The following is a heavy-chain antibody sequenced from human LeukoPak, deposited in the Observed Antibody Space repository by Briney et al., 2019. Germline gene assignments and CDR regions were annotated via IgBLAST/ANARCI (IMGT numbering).Heavy chain of an antibody. D-gene: IGHD1-14*01. CDR1: GGTFSSYA. CDR3: GTGYKYFDL. Sequence: SVKVSCTASGGTFSSYAISWVRQAPGQGLEWMGGIIPIFGTANYAQKFQGRVTITADESTSTAYMELSSPRSEDTAVYYCGTGYKYFDLWGRGTLVTVSS. J-gene: IGHJ2*01. CDR2: IIPIFGTA. V-gene: IGHV1-69*01.